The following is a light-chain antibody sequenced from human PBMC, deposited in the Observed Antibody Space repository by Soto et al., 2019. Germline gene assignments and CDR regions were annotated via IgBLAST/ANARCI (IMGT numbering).Light chain of an antibody. CDR1: SSNIGAGYD. V-gene: IGLV1-40*01. J-gene: IGLJ3*02. CDR2: GNS. CDR3: QSYDSRLSDWV. Sequence: QSVLTQPPSVSGAPGQRVTISCTGSSSNIGAGYDVHWYQQLPGTAPKLLIYGNSNRPSGVPDRFSGSKSGTSASLAITGLQDEDEVDYYCQSYDSRLSDWVFGGGTKLTVL.